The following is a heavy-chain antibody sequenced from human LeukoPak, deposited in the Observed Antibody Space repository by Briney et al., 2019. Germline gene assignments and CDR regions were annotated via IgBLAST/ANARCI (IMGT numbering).Heavy chain of an antibody. D-gene: IGHD3-3*01. CDR3: ARAYLERLTAGYFDH. CDR1: GFTFSTYA. V-gene: IGHV3-30*04. J-gene: IGHJ4*02. Sequence: PGGSLRLSCAASGFTFSTYAMNWVRQAPGKGLEWVAVISDDGRHNYYADSVKGRFTISRDNSKSTLYLQMNSLRDDDSAAYFCARAYLERLTAGYFDHWGQGTQVTVSP. CDR2: ISDDGRHN.